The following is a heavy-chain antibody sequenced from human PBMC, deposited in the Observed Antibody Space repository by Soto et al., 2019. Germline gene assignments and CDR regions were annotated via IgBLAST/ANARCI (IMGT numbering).Heavy chain of an antibody. CDR1: GNTFTNFG. CDR3: ARVMTGAEAWFHP. V-gene: IGHV1-18*01. CDR2: ISPYTDDP. Sequence: QGQLVQSGVEVKKPGASVKVSCSASGNTFTNFGVTWVRQAPGQGLEWMGWISPYTDDPSYAQKFQGRVTMTIDTSTSTAYLALRCVTSAATAVYDCARVMTGAEAWFHPWGQGTLVTVSS. J-gene: IGHJ5*02.